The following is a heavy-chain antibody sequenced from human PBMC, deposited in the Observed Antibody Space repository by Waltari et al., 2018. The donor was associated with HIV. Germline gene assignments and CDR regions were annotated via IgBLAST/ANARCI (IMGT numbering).Heavy chain of an antibody. Sequence: ETLSLTCTVSGGSISSYYWSWIRQPPGKGLEWIGYIYYSGSTNYNPSLKSRVTISVDTSKNQFSLKLSSVTAADTAVYYCARCLWFGGEYGMDVWGQGTTVTVSS. CDR3: ARCLWFGGEYGMDV. V-gene: IGHV4-59*01. D-gene: IGHD3-10*01. CDR2: IYYSGST. J-gene: IGHJ6*02. CDR1: GGSISSYY.